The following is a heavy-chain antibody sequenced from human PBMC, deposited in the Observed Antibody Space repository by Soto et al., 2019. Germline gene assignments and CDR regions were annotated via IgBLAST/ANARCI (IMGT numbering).Heavy chain of an antibody. J-gene: IGHJ4*02. V-gene: IGHV4-34*01. D-gene: IGHD3-22*01. CDR3: ARLGGYYQAFEQ. Sequence: SETLSLTCAVYGGSFSGYYWTWIRQPPGTGLEWIGEINHSGSTNYNPSLKSRVTISVDTSKNQFSLKLNSVTAADTAVYYCARLGGYYQAFEQWGQGSLVTVS. CDR1: GGSFSGYY. CDR2: INHSGST.